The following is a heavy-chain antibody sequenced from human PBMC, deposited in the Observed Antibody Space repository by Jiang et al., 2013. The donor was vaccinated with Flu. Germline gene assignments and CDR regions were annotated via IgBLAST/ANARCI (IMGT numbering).Heavy chain of an antibody. D-gene: IGHD5-12*01. CDR1: GGSISSSNW. CDR2: IYHSGST. J-gene: IGHJ5*02. CDR3: ARGIPDIVATHWFDP. V-gene: IGHV4-4*02. Sequence: GSGLVKPSGTLSLTCAVSGGSISSSNWWSWVRQPPGKGLEWIGEIYHSGSTNYNPSLKSRVTISVDKSKNQFSLKLSSVTAADTAVYYCARGIPDIVATHWFDPWGQGTLVTVSS.